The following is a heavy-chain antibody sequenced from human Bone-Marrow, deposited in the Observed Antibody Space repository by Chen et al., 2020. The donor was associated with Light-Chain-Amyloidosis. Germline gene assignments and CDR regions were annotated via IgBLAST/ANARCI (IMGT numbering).Heavy chain of an antibody. CDR3: ARYSIEGPTDFDY. Sequence: VQLVESGGGVAQPGTSLRLSCAASGFTFSDFGFHWVRQAPGKGLEWVAVQWFNGNYNYADSVRGRFTISRDSSKNMLFLQLNSLRVEDTAIYYCARYSIEGPTDFDYWGQGTLVTVSS. CDR2: QWFNGNY. CDR1: GFTFSDFG. J-gene: IGHJ4*02. V-gene: IGHV3-33*01. D-gene: IGHD3-3*02.